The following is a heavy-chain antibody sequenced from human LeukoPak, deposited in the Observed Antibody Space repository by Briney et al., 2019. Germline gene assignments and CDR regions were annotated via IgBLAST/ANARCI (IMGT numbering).Heavy chain of an antibody. CDR3: AKPSLGYSSGWYYFDY. CDR1: GYTFTGYY. D-gene: IGHD6-19*01. J-gene: IGHJ4*02. V-gene: IGHV1-2*02. Sequence: ASVKVSCKASGYTFTGYYMHWVRQAPGQGLEWMGWINPNSGGTNYAQKFQGRVTMTRDTSISTAYMELSRLRSDDTAVYYCAKPSLGYSSGWYYFDYWGQGTLVTVSS. CDR2: INPNSGGT.